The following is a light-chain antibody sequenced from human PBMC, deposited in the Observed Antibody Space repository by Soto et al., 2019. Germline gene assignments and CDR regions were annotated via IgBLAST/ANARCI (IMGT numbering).Light chain of an antibody. CDR1: SSDAGGYDY. J-gene: IGLJ1*01. CDR2: EIS. Sequence: QSVLTQPASVSGSPGQSITISCTGSSSDAGGYDYVSWYQQHPGKAPKLIIYEISHRPLGVSNRFSGSKSGNTASLTISGLQAEDEADYYCNSYTSSTTLPYVFGTGTKVTVL. V-gene: IGLV2-14*03. CDR3: NSYTSSTTLPYV.